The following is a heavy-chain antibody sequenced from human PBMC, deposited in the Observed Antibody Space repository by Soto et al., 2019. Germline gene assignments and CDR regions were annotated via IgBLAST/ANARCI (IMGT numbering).Heavy chain of an antibody. J-gene: IGHJ4*02. CDR2: IYYSGST. D-gene: IGHD4-4*01. Sequence: QVQLQESGPGLVKPSETLSLTCTVSGGSVSSGSYYWSWIRQPPGKGLEWIGYIYYSGSTNYNPSLKSRVTISVDTSKNQFSLKLSSVTAADTAVYYCARLGRKDYSMSVYYWGQGTLVTVSS. CDR3: ARLGRKDYSMSVYY. CDR1: GGSVSSGSYY. V-gene: IGHV4-61*01.